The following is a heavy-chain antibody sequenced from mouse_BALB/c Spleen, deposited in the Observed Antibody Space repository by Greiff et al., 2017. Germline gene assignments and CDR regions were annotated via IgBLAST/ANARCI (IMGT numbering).Heavy chain of an antibody. CDR3: ASRGYGSSYSWFAY. CDR2: INPYNDGT. D-gene: IGHD1-1*01. CDR1: GYTFTSYV. Sequence: EVQLQQSGPELVKPGASVKMSCKASGYTFTSYVMHWVKQKPGQGLEWIGYINPYNDGTKYNEKFKGKATLTSYKSSSTAYMELSSLTSEDSAVYYCASRGYGSSYSWFAYWGQGTLVTVSA. V-gene: IGHV1-14*01. J-gene: IGHJ3*01.